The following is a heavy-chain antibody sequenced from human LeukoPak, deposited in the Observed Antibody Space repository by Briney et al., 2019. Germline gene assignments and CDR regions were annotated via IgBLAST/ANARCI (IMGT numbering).Heavy chain of an antibody. CDR3: VKDGNRYCSGGSCTKNAFDI. CDR2: IKSKTHGGTT. Sequence: GGSLRLSCAASGFTFSNAWMSWVRQAPGKGLEWVGRIKSKTHGGTTDYAAPVKGRFTISRDDSKNTLYLQMNSLRAEDTAVYYCVKDGNRYCSGGSCTKNAFDIWGQGTMVTVSS. V-gene: IGHV3-15*01. J-gene: IGHJ3*02. CDR1: GFTFSNAW. D-gene: IGHD2-15*01.